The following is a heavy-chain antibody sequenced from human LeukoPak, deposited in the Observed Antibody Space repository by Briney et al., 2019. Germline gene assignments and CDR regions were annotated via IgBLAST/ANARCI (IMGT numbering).Heavy chain of an antibody. J-gene: IGHJ4*02. CDR3: VRKRQGDS. Sequence: PGGSLRLSCSGSGFTFGNHPMTWVRQAPGQGLEWVGYIRSKDYGGTAAYGTSVRGRFTISRDDSKSIAYLQMNNLTVDDTAVYYCVRKRQGDSWGQGTLVIVSS. V-gene: IGHV3-49*04. CDR2: IRSKDYGGTA. CDR1: GFTFGNHP.